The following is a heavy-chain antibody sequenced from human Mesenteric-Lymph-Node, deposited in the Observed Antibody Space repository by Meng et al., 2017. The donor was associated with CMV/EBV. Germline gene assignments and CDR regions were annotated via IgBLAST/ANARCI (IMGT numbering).Heavy chain of an antibody. CDR3: ARTNNWGFDY. Sequence: QVQLVQSGAEVKKPGASVKVSCKASGYTFSSYAMHWVRQAPGQRLEWMGWINIVEDKTKTSQNFQGRVTLTRDTSANIAYMELSSLRSDDTAVYYCARTNNWGFDYWGQGTLVTVSS. CDR1: GYTFSSYA. J-gene: IGHJ4*02. D-gene: IGHD3-16*01. V-gene: IGHV1-3*04. CDR2: INIVEDKT.